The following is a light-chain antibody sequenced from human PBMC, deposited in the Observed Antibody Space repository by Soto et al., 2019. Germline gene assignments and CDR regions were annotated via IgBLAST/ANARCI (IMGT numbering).Light chain of an antibody. CDR2: EVS. J-gene: IGLJ3*02. Sequence: QSALTQPASVSGSPGQSITISCTGTSSDVGSYNLVSWYQQHPGKAPKLMIYEVSKRPSGVSHRFSGSKSGNTASLTISGLQAEDEADYYCRSYAGSSTPWVFGGGTKLTVL. CDR3: RSYAGSSTPWV. V-gene: IGLV2-23*02. CDR1: SSDVGSYNL.